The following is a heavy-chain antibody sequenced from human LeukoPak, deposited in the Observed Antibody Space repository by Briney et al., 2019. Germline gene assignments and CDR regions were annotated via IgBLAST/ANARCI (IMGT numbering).Heavy chain of an antibody. V-gene: IGHV1-8*01. Sequence: GASVKVSCKASGYTFTSYDINWVRQASGQGLEWMGWMNPNSGNTGYAQKFQGRVTMTRNTSISTAYMELSSLRSEDTAVYYCARDTFGGPPWPYWGQGTLVTVSS. J-gene: IGHJ4*02. CDR3: ARDTFGGPPWPY. D-gene: IGHD3-16*01. CDR1: GYTFTSYD. CDR2: MNPNSGNT.